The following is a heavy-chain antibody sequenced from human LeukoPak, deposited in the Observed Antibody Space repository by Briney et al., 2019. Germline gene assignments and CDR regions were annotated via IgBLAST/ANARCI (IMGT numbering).Heavy chain of an antibody. CDR3: VRNLSAGRPAFDI. V-gene: IGHV4-59*08. J-gene: IGHJ3*02. D-gene: IGHD2-15*01. Sequence: SETLSLTSTVSGGSINSYYWSWIRQPPGKGLEWIGYIYYSGSTNYNPSLKSRVTISVDTSNNKFSLKLTSLTAADTAVYYCVRNLSAGRPAFDIWGQGTMVTVSS. CDR1: GGSINSYY. CDR2: IYYSGST.